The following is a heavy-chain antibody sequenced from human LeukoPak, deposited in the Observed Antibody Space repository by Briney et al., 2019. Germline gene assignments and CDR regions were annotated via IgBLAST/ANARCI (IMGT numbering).Heavy chain of an antibody. V-gene: IGHV3-74*01. CDR2: INSDGSST. CDR1: GFTFSSYA. D-gene: IGHD3-10*01. J-gene: IGHJ4*02. CDR3: ARVAYFSGTGSSTYPYYFDY. Sequence: GGSLRLSCAASGFTFSSYAMHWVRQAPGKGLVWVSRINSDGSSTNYADSVKGRFTISRDNAKNTLHLLMNSLRAEDTAVYYCARVAYFSGTGSSTYPYYFDYWGQGTLVTVSS.